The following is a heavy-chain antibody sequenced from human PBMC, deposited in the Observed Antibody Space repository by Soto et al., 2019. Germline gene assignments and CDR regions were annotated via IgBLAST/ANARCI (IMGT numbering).Heavy chain of an antibody. J-gene: IGHJ3*01. V-gene: IGHV1-18*01. CDR3: ARISARRNDFDV. CDR1: NYLFGAFG. Sequence: QVQFVQSGAEVKNPGASVKVSCQASNYLFGAFGISWVRQAPGQGLEWMGWITPYNGNTHYAEKFQDRVTMTADKSTTTAYMEVRRLTSDDTAVYFCARISARRNDFDVWGQGTVVTVSS. CDR2: ITPYNGNT.